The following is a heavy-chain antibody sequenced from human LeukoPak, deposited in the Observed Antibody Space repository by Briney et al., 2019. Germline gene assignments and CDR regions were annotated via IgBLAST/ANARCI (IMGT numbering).Heavy chain of an antibody. D-gene: IGHD5-18*01. V-gene: IGHV1-24*01. CDR3: ATSRTWIQLWSALDY. CDR1: GYTLTELS. J-gene: IGHJ4*02. CDR2: FDPEDGET. Sequence: ASVKVSCKVSGYTLTELSMHWVRQAPGKGLEWMGGFDPEDGETIYAQKSQGRVTMTEDTSTDTAYMELSSLRSEDTAVYYCATSRTWIQLWSALDYWGQGTLVTVSS.